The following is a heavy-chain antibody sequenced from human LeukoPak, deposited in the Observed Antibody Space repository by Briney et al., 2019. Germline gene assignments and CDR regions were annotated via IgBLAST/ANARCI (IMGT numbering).Heavy chain of an antibody. CDR2: INPSGGST. J-gene: IGHJ6*03. CDR3: ARDQEVGATTAPIYYYYYMDV. Sequence: GASVKVSCKASGYTFTSYYMHWVRQAPGQGLEWMGIINPSGGSTSYAQKFQGRVTMTRDMSTSTVYMELSSLRSEDTAVYYCARDQEVGATTAPIYYYYYMDVWGKGTTVTVSS. D-gene: IGHD1-26*01. V-gene: IGHV1-46*01. CDR1: GYTFTSYY.